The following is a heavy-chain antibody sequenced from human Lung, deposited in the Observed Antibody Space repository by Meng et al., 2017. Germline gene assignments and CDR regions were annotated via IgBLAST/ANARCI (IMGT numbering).Heavy chain of an antibody. CDR1: GGSISSSNYY. V-gene: IGHV4-30-4*01. J-gene: IGHJ2*01. CDR2: IYNSGST. CDR3: ARGQKGYFDL. Sequence: QLRLPEAGPGLVKPSQTLSLPCTVSGGSISSSNYYWSWIRQPPGKGLEWSGHIYNSGSTYYNPSLKSRITISVDTSKNQFSLKLSSVTAADTAVYYCARGQKGYFDLWGRGTLVTVSS.